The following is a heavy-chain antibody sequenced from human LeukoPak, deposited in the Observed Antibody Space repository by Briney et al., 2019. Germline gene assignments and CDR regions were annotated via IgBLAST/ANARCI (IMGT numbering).Heavy chain of an antibody. J-gene: IGHJ5*02. Sequence: PSETLSLPCTVSGGSISSSSYYWGWIRQPPGKGLEWIGSIYYSGSTYYNPSLKSRVTISVDTSKNQFSLKLSFVTAADTAVYYCARQQLLSNWFDPWGQGTLVTVSS. CDR3: ARQQLLSNWFDP. D-gene: IGHD2-2*01. V-gene: IGHV4-39*01. CDR2: IYYSGST. CDR1: GGSISSSSYY.